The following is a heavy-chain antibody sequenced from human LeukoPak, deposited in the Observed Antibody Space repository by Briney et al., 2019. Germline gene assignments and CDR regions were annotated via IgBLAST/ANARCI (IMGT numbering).Heavy chain of an antibody. Sequence: SETLSLTCTVSGGSISSYYWSWIRQPLGKGLEWIGYIYYSGSTNYNPSLKSRVTISVDTSKNQFSLKLSSVTAADTAVYYCAGDICSSTSCYLDYWGQGTLVTVSS. J-gene: IGHJ4*02. D-gene: IGHD2-2*01. CDR2: IYYSGST. CDR1: GGSISSYY. V-gene: IGHV4-59*01. CDR3: AGDICSSTSCYLDY.